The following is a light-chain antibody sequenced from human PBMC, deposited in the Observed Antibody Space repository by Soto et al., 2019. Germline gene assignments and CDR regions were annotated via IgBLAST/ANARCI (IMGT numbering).Light chain of an antibody. J-gene: IGKJ2*01. CDR3: HTYNSYSLHT. CDR2: DAS. Sequence: DIQMTQSPSTLSASVGDRITITCRASQSVSRWLAWFQQKPGKAPKLLIYDASSLESGVPSRFSGRGSGTEFTLTISSLQPDDCSTYYCHTYNSYSLHTFGQGTKLEIK. V-gene: IGKV1-5*01. CDR1: QSVSRW.